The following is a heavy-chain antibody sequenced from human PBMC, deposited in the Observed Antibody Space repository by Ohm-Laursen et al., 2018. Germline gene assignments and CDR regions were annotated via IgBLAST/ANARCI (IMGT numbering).Heavy chain of an antibody. CDR3: AKASGEDWNYVQYFDY. CDR1: GFIFSNYW. J-gene: IGHJ4*02. Sequence: SLRLSCSASGFIFSNYWMHWVRQAPGKGLVWVSRIDSDGSNTNYADSVKGRFTISRDNSKNTLYLQMNSLRAEDTAVYYCAKASGEDWNYVQYFDYWGQGTLVTVSS. CDR2: IDSDGSNT. D-gene: IGHD1-7*01. V-gene: IGHV3-74*01.